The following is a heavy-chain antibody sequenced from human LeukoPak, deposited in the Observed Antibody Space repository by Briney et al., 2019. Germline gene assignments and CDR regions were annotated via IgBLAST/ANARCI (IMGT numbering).Heavy chain of an antibody. CDR2: ISSIGSTI. CDR3: ARDGGYYDILTGYLSPYFDY. D-gene: IGHD3-9*01. CDR1: GFTFSSYE. J-gene: IGHJ4*02. V-gene: IGHV3-48*03. Sequence: GRSLRLSCAASGFTFSSYEMNWVRQAPGKGLEWVSYISSIGSTIYYADSVKGRFAISRDNAKNSLYLQMNSLRAEDTAVYYCARDGGYYDILTGYLSPYFDYWGQGTLVTVSS.